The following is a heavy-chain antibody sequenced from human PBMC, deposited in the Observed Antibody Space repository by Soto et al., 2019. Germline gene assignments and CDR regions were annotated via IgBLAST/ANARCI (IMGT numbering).Heavy chain of an antibody. Sequence: GGSLRLSCATSGFTFRSFTMNWVRQAPGKGLEWVSTISSNSAYIYYTDALRGRFTISRDNAKNSLHLQMNSLRAEDTAVYYCTRDASRDSSARGWFDPWGPGTLVTVSS. CDR3: TRDASRDSSARGWFDP. V-gene: IGHV3-21*01. D-gene: IGHD6-13*01. CDR1: GFTFRSFT. CDR2: ISSNSAYI. J-gene: IGHJ5*02.